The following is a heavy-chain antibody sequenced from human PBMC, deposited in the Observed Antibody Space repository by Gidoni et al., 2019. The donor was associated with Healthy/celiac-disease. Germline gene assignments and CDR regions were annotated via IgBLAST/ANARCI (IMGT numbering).Heavy chain of an antibody. D-gene: IGHD3-10*01. CDR2: IYHSGST. J-gene: IGHJ3*02. V-gene: IGHV4-30-2*01. Sequence: QLQLQESGSGLVKPSQTLSLTCAVSGGSISSGGYSWRWIRQPPGKGLEWIGYIYHSGSTYYNPSLKSRVTISVDRSKNQFSLKLSSVTAADTAVYYCARSSGREVFDIWGQGTMVTVSS. CDR3: ARSSGREVFDI. CDR1: GGSISSGGYS.